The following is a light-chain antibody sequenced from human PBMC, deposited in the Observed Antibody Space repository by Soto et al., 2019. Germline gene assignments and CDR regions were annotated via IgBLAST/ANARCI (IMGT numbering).Light chain of an antibody. V-gene: IGLV1-51*01. J-gene: IGLJ3*02. CDR3: ETWDSSLRAGV. Sequence: QSVLTQPPSVSAAPGQKVTISCSGSSSNIGKNCVSWYQQFSGTAPELLIHDNNKRPSGIPDRFSGSKSGTSATLDITGLQTGDEADYYCETWDSSLRAGVFGGGTKLTVL. CDR2: DNN. CDR1: SSNIGKNC.